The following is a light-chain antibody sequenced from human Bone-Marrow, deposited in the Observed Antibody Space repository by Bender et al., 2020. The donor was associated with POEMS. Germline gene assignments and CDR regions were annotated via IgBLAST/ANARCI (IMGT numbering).Light chain of an antibody. CDR3: CSTDNSGNFRV. CDR2: EDT. CDR1: ALPKKY. V-gene: IGLV3-10*01. J-gene: IGLJ3*02. Sequence: SYELTQPPSVSVSPGQTASITCSGDALPKKYAYWYQQKSGQAPVLVIYEDTKRPTGIPERFSATSSGTMATLTITAAQVEDEADYYCCSTDNSGNFRVFGGGTKLTVL.